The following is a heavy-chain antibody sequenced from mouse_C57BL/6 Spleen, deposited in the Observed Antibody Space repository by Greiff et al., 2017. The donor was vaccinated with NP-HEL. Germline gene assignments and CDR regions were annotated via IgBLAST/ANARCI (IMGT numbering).Heavy chain of an antibody. CDR3: AREGSNWYFDV. CDR1: GYAFSSSW. CDR2: IYPGDGDT. D-gene: IGHD5-1*01. V-gene: IGHV1-82*01. Sequence: QVQLKQSGPELVKPGASVKISCKASGYAFSSSWMNWVKQRPGKGLEWIGRIYPGDGDTKYNGKFKGKATLTADKSSSTAYMQRSSLTSEDSAVYFGAREGSNWYFDVWGTGTTVTVAS. J-gene: IGHJ1*03.